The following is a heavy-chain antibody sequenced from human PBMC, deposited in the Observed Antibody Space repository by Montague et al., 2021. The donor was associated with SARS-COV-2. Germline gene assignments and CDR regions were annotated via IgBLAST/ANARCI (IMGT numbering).Heavy chain of an antibody. CDR1: GGSISSGGYY. J-gene: IGHJ3*02. D-gene: IGHD3-22*01. CDR3: ARVQRITMIVVVIGAFDI. V-gene: IGHV4-31*03. CDR2: IYYSGST. Sequence: TLSLTCTVSGGSISSGGYYWSWIRQPPGKGLEWIGYIYYSGSTYYNPSLKSRVTISVDTSKNQFSLKLSSVTAADTAVYYCARVQRITMIVVVIGAFDIWGQGTMVTVSS.